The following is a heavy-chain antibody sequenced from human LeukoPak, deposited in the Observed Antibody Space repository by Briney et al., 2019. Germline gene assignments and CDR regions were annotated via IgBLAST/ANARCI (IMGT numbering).Heavy chain of an antibody. CDR2: ISGSGGST. D-gene: IGHD4-23*01. CDR1: GFTFSSYA. CDR3: ARVTHLYYYYYMDV. J-gene: IGHJ6*03. V-gene: IGHV3-23*01. Sequence: GGSLRLSCAASGFTFSSYAMSWVRQAPGKGLEWVSAISGSGGSTYYADSVKGRFTISRDNSKNTLYLQMNSLRAEDTAVYYCARVTHLYYYYYMDVWGKGTTVTVSS.